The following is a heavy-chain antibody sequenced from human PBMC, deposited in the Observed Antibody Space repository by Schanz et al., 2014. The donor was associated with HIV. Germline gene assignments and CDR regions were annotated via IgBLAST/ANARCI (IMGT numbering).Heavy chain of an antibody. CDR1: GYTFTGYY. V-gene: IGHV1-2*02. J-gene: IGHJ4*02. CDR2: INPNSGCA. CDR3: ARDWYYYDSSDPKGNCDY. D-gene: IGHD3-22*01. Sequence: QVQLVQSGAEVKEPGASVKVSCKASGYTFTGYYLHWVRQAPGQGLEWMGWINPNSGCADSAQKFQGRVTMTRDTSISTAYLELSSLRSDDTAVYYCARDWYYYDSSDPKGNCDYWGQGTLVTVSS.